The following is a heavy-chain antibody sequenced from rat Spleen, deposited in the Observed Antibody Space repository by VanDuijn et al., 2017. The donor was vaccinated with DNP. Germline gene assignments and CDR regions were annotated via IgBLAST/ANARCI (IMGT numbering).Heavy chain of an antibody. Sequence: EVQLQESGPGLVKPSQSLSLTCSVTGYSITSNYWGWIRKFPGNKMEWMAYISYSGSTGYNPSLKSRISITRDTSKNQFFLQLNSVTAEDTATYYCARWDGYNYGFDYWGQGVMVTVSS. CDR2: ISYSGST. J-gene: IGHJ2*01. V-gene: IGHV3-1*01. D-gene: IGHD1-9*01. CDR3: ARWDGYNYGFDY. CDR1: GYSITSNY.